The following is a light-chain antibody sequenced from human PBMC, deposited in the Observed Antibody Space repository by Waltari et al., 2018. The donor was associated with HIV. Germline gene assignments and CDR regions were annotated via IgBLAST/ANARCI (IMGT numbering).Light chain of an antibody. CDR2: EVS. CDR1: SSAVGGYKY. J-gene: IGLJ1*01. Sequence: QSALTQPASASGSPGQSITISCLGTSSAVGGYKYVSWYPQYPGKPPKLMSYEVSNRPSGVSNRFAGSKSGNTASLTISGLQTEDEADYYCSSYTGSSTRYVFGTGTKVTVL. CDR3: SSYTGSSTRYV. V-gene: IGLV2-14*01.